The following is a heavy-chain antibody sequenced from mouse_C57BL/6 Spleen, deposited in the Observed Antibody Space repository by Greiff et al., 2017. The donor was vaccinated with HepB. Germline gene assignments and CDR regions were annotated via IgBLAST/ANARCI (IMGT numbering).Heavy chain of an antibody. Sequence: DVQLQESGGGLVQPKGSLKLSCAASGFSFNTYAMNWVRQAPGKGLEWVARIRSKSNNYATYYADSVKDRFTISRDDSESMLYLQMNNLKTEDTAMYYCVRGYYGLFDYWGQGTTLTVSS. V-gene: IGHV10-1*01. CDR3: VRGYYGLFDY. J-gene: IGHJ2*01. CDR1: GFSFNTYA. D-gene: IGHD1-1*01. CDR2: IRSKSNNYAT.